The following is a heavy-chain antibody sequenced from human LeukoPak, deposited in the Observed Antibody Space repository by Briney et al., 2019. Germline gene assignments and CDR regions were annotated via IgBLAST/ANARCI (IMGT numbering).Heavy chain of an antibody. Sequence: GGSLRLSCAASGFTFSSYGMHWVRQAPGKGLEWVAFTRYDESNKYHADSVKGRFTISRDNSKNTLYLQMNSLRAEDTAVYYCAKRAVYLDYWGQGTLVTVSS. CDR1: GFTFSSYG. CDR3: AKRAVYLDY. V-gene: IGHV3-30*02. CDR2: TRYDESNK. J-gene: IGHJ4*02.